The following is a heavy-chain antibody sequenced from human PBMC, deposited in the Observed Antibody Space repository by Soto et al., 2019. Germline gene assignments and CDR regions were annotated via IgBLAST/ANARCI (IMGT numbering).Heavy chain of an antibody. CDR3: AGGGRDYYYGMDV. CDR2: IGTAGDT. Sequence: GGPLRLSCAASGFTFSNYDMHWVSQATGKGLEWVSAIGTAGDTYYPGSVKGRFTISRENAKNSLYLQMNSLRAGDTAVYYCAGGGRDYYYGMDVWGQGTTVTVSS. J-gene: IGHJ6*02. CDR1: GFTFSNYD. D-gene: IGHD1-26*01. V-gene: IGHV3-13*04.